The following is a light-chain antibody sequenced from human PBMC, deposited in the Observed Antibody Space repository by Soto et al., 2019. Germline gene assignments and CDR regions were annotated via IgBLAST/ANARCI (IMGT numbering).Light chain of an antibody. V-gene: IGKV3-20*01. J-gene: IGKJ2*01. CDR2: GAS. CDR3: QHYGTALYT. CDR1: QIISSTY. Sequence: DIELTQSPCTLSLSPGERATISCRASQIISSTYLGWYQQKPGQAPRLLIYGASSRATGIPDRFSGSGSGTDFTLTISRLEPEDFAVYYCQHYGTALYTFGQGTKLEIK.